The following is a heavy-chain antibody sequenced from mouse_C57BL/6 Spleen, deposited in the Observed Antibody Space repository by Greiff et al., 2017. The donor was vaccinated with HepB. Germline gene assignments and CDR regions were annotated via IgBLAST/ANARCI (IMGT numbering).Heavy chain of an antibody. V-gene: IGHV1-53*01. J-gene: IGHJ2*01. CDR2: INPSNGGI. CDR3: ARLEDDYYYFDS. Sequence: VQLQQSGTELVKPGASVKLSCKASGYTFTSYWMHWVKQRPGQGLEWIGNINPSNGGINYNEKFKSKATLTVDKSSSTAYMQLSSLTSEDSAVYCCARLEDDYYYFDSWGQGTTLTVSS. D-gene: IGHD2-4*01. CDR1: GYTFTSYW.